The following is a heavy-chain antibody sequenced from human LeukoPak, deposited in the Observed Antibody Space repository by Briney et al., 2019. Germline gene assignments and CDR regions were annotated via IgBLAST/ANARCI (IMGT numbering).Heavy chain of an antibody. D-gene: IGHD3-3*01. CDR2: INHSGST. CDR1: GGSFRGYY. V-gene: IGHV4-34*01. J-gene: IGHJ5*02. CDR3: ARGPRTGYTIFGVVITSGDNWFDP. Sequence: SETLSLTCAVYGGSFRGYYWSWIRQPPGKGLEWIGEINHSGSTNYNPSLKSRVTISVDTSKNQFSLKLSSVTAADTAVYYCARGPRTGYTIFGVVITSGDNWFDPWGQGTLVTVSS.